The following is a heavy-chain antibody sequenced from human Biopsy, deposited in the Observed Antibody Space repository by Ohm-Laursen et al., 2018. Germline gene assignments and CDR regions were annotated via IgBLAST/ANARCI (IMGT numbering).Heavy chain of an antibody. CDR1: GFTFSGYA. CDR3: AKGRAGGTGHGNWFDP. V-gene: IGHV3-23*01. D-gene: IGHD3-16*01. Sequence: SLRLSCAASGFTFSGYAMSWVRQGPEKGLEWVSVVTGSGRRTYYTDSVKGRFSISRDNSKNTLYLQMNSLRIEGPAVYYFAKGRAGGTGHGNWFDPWGQGTLVIVSS. CDR2: VTGSGRRT. J-gene: IGHJ5*02.